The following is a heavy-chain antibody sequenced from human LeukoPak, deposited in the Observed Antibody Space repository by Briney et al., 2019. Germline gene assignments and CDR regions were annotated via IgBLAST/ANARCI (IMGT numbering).Heavy chain of an antibody. D-gene: IGHD5-18*01. CDR2: IYPGDSDT. CDR1: GYNFGTSW. CDR3: ARHLGTAMVSPLGY. V-gene: IGHV5-51*01. J-gene: IGHJ4*02. Sequence: GESLKISCKGSGYNFGTSWIGWVRQMPGKGLEWMGIIYPGDSDTRYSPSFQDQVTFSADKSISTAYLQWSSLKASDTAMYYCARHLGTAMVSPLGYWGQGTLVTVSS.